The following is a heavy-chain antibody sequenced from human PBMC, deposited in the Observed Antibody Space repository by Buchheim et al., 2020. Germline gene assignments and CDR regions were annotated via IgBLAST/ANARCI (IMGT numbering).Heavy chain of an antibody. D-gene: IGHD2-2*01. CDR3: GRDGRDCSSTSCLLIPPPYYYYYGMDV. J-gene: IGHJ6*02. Sequence: QVQLVQSGAEVKKPGASVKVSCKASGYTFTGYYMHWVRQAPGQGLEWMGWINPNSGGTNYAQKFQGWVTMTREPSISTASMELSRLRSDDTAVYYCGRDGRDCSSTSCLLIPPPYYYYYGMDVWGQGTT. CDR1: GYTFTGYY. CDR2: INPNSGGT. V-gene: IGHV1-2*04.